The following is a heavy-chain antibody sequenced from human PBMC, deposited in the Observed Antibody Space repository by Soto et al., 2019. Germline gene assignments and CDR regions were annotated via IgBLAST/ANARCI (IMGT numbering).Heavy chain of an antibody. D-gene: IGHD4-17*01. CDR2: IWYDGSNK. Sequence: GGSLRLSCAASGFTFSSYGMHWVRQAPGKGLEWVAVIWYDGSNKYYADSVKGRFTISRDNSKNTLYLQMNSLRAEDTAVYYCARDGPYLTTVTTSHFQHWGQGTLVTVSS. J-gene: IGHJ1*01. CDR1: GFTFSSYG. CDR3: ARDGPYLTTVTTSHFQH. V-gene: IGHV3-33*01.